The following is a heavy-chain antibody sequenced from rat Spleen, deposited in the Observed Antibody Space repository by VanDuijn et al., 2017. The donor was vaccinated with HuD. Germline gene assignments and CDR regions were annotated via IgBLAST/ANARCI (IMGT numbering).Heavy chain of an antibody. V-gene: IGHV5-20*01. CDR2: ISYDGGST. CDR3: TTLLDPYWYFDF. CDR1: GLSFSNYD. J-gene: IGHJ1*01. D-gene: IGHD1-1*01. Sequence: EVQLMESGGGLVQPGRSMKLSCAASGLSFSNYDMAWVRQAPKKGLEWVAYISYDGGSTYYRDSVKGRFTISRDNAKSTLYLQMDSLRSEDTATYYCTTLLDPYWYFDFWGPGTMVTVSS.